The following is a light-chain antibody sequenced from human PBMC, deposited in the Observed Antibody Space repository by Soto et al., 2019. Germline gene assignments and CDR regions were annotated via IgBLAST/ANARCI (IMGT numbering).Light chain of an antibody. V-gene: IGKV3-15*01. CDR1: QSVSSSH. CDR3: QQYNNWPPWT. Sequence: EIVLTQSPGTLSLSPGERATLSCGASQSVSSSHLAWYQQKPGQAPRLLIYGASTRATGIPARFSGSGSGTEFTLTISRLQSEDFAVYYCQQYNNWPPWTFGQGTKVDIK. J-gene: IGKJ1*01. CDR2: GAS.